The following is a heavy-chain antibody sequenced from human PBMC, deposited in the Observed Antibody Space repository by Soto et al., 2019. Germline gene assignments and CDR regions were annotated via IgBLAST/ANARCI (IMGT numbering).Heavy chain of an antibody. CDR2: ISAHSGNT. CDR1: GYAFTTYG. J-gene: IGHJ4*02. CDR3: ARGRYGDY. Sequence: QVHLVQSGAEVKKPGASVMVSCKGSGYAFTTYGITWVRQAPGQGLEWMGWISAHSGNTNYAQKLQGRVTVTRDTSTSTAYMELRSLRSDDTAVYYCARGRYGDYWGQGALVTVSS. D-gene: IGHD1-1*01. V-gene: IGHV1-18*01.